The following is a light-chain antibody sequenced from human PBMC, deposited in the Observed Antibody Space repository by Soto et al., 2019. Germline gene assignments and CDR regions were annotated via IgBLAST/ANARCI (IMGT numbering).Light chain of an antibody. CDR3: SSYTSSSTLLDV. Sequence: QSALTQPASVSGSPGRSITISCTGTSSDVGGYNYVSWYQQHPDKAPKLMIYEVSNRPSGVSNRFSGSKSGNTASLTISGLQAEDESDYYCSSYTSSSTLLDVFGTGTKLTVL. V-gene: IGLV2-14*01. CDR2: EVS. CDR1: SSDVGGYNY. J-gene: IGLJ1*01.